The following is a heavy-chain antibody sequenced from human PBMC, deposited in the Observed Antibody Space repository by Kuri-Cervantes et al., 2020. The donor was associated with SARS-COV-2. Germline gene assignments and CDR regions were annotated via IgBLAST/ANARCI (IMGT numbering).Heavy chain of an antibody. CDR1: GYTLTELS. D-gene: IGHD3-22*01. V-gene: IGHV1-2*02. J-gene: IGHJ3*02. Sequence: ASVKVSCKVSGYTLTELSMHWVRQAPGKGLEWMGWINPNSGGTNYAQKFQGRVTMTRDTSISTAYMELSRLRSDDTAVYYCARDLAHYDSPPDAFDIWGQGTMVTVSS. CDR2: INPNSGGT. CDR3: ARDLAHYDSPPDAFDI.